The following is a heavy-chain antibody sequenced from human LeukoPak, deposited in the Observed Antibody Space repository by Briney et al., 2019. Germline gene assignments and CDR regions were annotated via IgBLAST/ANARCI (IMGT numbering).Heavy chain of an antibody. CDR3: AKDRYFDWLFSDAFDI. D-gene: IGHD3-9*01. V-gene: IGHV3-9*01. J-gene: IGHJ3*02. Sequence: SLRLSCAASGFTFDDYAMHWVRQAPGKGLEWVSGISWNSGSIVYADSVKGRFTISRDNAKNSLYLKMNSLRAEDTALYYCAKDRYFDWLFSDAFDIWGQGTMVTVSS. CDR1: GFTFDDYA. CDR2: ISWNSGSI.